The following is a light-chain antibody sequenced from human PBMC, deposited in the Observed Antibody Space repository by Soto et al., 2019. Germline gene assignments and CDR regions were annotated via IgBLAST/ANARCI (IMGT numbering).Light chain of an antibody. CDR3: QQYESSWT. CDR1: QSISSTF. J-gene: IGKJ1*01. V-gene: IGKV3-20*01. Sequence: EMVLTQSPGTLPLSPGERATLSCRASQSISSTFLAWYQHKPGQAPRVLIYGASRRATGIPDRFSGSGSGTDFTLTISRLEPEDFAVYYCQQYESSWTFGQGTKVEMK. CDR2: GAS.